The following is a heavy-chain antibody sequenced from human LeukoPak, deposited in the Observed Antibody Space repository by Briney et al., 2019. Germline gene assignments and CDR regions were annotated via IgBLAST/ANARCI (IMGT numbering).Heavy chain of an antibody. Sequence: GGSLRLSCAASGFTFSSYAMSWVRQAPGKGLEWVSIISDSGGNTYYADSVKGRFTISRDNSKNTLYLQMNSLRAEDTAVYYCAKSRGYSGSYPSDYWGQGTLVTVSS. CDR2: ISDSGGNT. D-gene: IGHD1-26*01. V-gene: IGHV3-23*01. J-gene: IGHJ4*02. CDR3: AKSRGYSGSYPSDY. CDR1: GFTFSSYA.